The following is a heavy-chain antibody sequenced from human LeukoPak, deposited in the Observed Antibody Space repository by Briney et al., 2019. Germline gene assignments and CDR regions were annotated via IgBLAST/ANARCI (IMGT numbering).Heavy chain of an antibody. J-gene: IGHJ4*02. CDR1: GFTFDDYG. Sequence: GGSLRLSCAASGFTFDDYGMSWVRHAPGKGLEWVSGINWNGGSTGYADSVKGRFTISRDNAKNSLYLQMNSLRAEDTALYYCARLPYYSSGYYFDYWGQGTLVTVSS. D-gene: IGHD3-22*01. CDR2: INWNGGST. V-gene: IGHV3-20*04. CDR3: ARLPYYSSGYYFDY.